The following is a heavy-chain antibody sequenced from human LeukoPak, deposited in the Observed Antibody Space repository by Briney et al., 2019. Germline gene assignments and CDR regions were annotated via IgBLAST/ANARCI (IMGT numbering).Heavy chain of an antibody. D-gene: IGHD3-22*01. V-gene: IGHV1-18*01. J-gene: IGHJ4*02. CDR3: ARISYYYDSSGYDY. CDR2: IRAYNGST. CDR1: VYTFTSYG. Sequence: ASVNVSFKASVYTFTSYGISWVRQAPGQGLEWMGWIRAYNGSTNYAQKLQGRVTMTTDTSTSTAYMELRSLRSDDTAVYYCARISYYYDSSGYDYWGQGTLVTVSS.